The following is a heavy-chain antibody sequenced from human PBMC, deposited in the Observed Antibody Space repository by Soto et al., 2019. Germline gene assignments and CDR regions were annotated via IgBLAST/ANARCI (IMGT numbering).Heavy chain of an antibody. CDR3: ARYACGADCYGFDI. CDR2: IHYSGSS. J-gene: IGHJ3*02. D-gene: IGHD2-21*02. CDR1: GGSISGYF. Sequence: QVQLQESGPGLVKPSDTLSLTCTVSGGSISGYFWSWIRQPPGKGLEWIGYIHYSGSSTYNPSRRSRVTISLDMTKNQFSLKLSSVTAADTAVYYCARYACGADCYGFDIWGQGTMVTVSS. V-gene: IGHV4-59*07.